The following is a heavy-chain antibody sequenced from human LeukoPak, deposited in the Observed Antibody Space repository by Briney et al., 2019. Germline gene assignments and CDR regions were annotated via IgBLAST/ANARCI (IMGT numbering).Heavy chain of an antibody. CDR3: ATGHSSGWFDY. Sequence: PSETLSLTCTVSRGSVSSAYWSWIRQPPGKRLEWIGYMYNSEITNYNPSLKSRVTMSLDMSKNQFSLDLTSVSEADTAVYYCATGHSSGWFDYWGQRSLVIVSS. V-gene: IGHV4-59*02. D-gene: IGHD6-19*01. J-gene: IGHJ4*02. CDR2: MYNSEIT. CDR1: RGSVSSAY.